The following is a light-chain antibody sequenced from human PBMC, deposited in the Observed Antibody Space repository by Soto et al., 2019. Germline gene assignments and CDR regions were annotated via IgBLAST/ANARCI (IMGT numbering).Light chain of an antibody. CDR2: DVS. CDR1: SSDVGGYNY. V-gene: IGLV2-14*01. J-gene: IGLJ1*01. CDR3: SSYTSSSTLCV. Sequence: QSVLTQPASVSGSPGQSITISCTGTSSDVGGYNYVSWYQQHPGKAPKLMIYDVSNRPSGVANRFSGSKSGNTASLTISGRQAEDEADYYCSSYTSSSTLCVFGTGTKVTVL.